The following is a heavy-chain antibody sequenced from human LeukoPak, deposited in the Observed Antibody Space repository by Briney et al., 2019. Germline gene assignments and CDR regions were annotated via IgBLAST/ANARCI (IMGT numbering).Heavy chain of an antibody. CDR2: IYYSGST. V-gene: IGHV4-39*01. D-gene: IGHD3-10*01. CDR3: ARRQYYYGSGSYYNVVDP. Sequence: SETLSLTCTVSGGSISSSSYYWGWIRQPPGKGLEWIGSIYYSGSTYYNPSLKSRVTISVDTSKNQFSLKLSSVTAADTAVYYCARRQYYYGSGSYYNVVDPWGQGTLVTVSS. J-gene: IGHJ5*02. CDR1: GGSISSSSYY.